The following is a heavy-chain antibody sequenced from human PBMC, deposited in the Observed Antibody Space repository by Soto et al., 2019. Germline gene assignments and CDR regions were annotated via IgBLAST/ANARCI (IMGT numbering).Heavy chain of an antibody. D-gene: IGHD6-13*01. Sequence: QVQLVESGGGVVQPGRSLRLSCAASGFTFSSYGMHWVRQAPGKALEWVAVIWYDGSNKYYADSVKGRFTISRDNSKNTLYLQMNSLRAEDTAVYYCARDRGSSWYEYFDYWGQGTLVTVSS. CDR2: IWYDGSNK. V-gene: IGHV3-33*01. J-gene: IGHJ4*02. CDR3: ARDRGSSWYEYFDY. CDR1: GFTFSSYG.